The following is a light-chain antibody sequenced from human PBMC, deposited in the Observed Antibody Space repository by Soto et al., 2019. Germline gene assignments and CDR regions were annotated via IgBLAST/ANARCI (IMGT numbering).Light chain of an antibody. CDR3: QQSYITPPIT. CDR1: QSVSRY. J-gene: IGKJ5*01. CDR2: AAS. V-gene: IGKV1-39*01. Sequence: DVQMTQSPSSLSALVGDRVTITCRASQSVSRYLNCYQHKPGKAPKLLINAASNLRSGVPSRFSGSGSGTDFTLTIDGLQPEDFAVYYCQQSYITPPITFGQGTRLERK.